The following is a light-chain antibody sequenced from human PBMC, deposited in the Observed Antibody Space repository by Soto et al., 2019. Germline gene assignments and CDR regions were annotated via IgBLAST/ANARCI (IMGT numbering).Light chain of an antibody. J-gene: IGLJ1*01. V-gene: IGLV1-47*01. CDR2: RNN. Sequence: QSVLTQPPSASGTPGQRVTISCSGSSSNIGSNYVYWYQQLPGTAPKLLIYRNNQRPSGVPDRFSGSKSGTSASLAISGLRSEDEADYYCAACDDSLSGHYVFGAGTRSPS. CDR1: SSNIGSNY. CDR3: AACDDSLSGHYV.